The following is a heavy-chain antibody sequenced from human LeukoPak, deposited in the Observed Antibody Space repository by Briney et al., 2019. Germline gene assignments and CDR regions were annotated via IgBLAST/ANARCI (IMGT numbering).Heavy chain of an antibody. Sequence: GGSLRLSCAASGFTFSSYAMSWVRQAPGKGLEWVSSISYSGGNTYYADSVKGRFTISRDNSKNTLHLQLDSLRAEDTAVYYCVRPFGGSYYFDYWGLGTLVTVSS. CDR2: ISYSGGNT. J-gene: IGHJ4*02. CDR3: VRPFGGSYYFDY. CDR1: GFTFSSYA. D-gene: IGHD4-23*01. V-gene: IGHV3-23*01.